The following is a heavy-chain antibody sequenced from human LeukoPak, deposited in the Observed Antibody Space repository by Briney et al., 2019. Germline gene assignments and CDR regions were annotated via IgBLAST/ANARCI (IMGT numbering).Heavy chain of an antibody. CDR1: GVSITTHY. J-gene: IGHJ4*02. CDR2: ISYSGST. Sequence: NASETQSLTCTVSGVSITTHYWSWIRQPPGKGLEWLGYISYSGSTNYNPSLKSRVTISMDTSKNQFSLKLNSVTAADTAVYYCARGERPGCDFWGLGTLVTVSS. CDR3: ARGERPGCDF. D-gene: IGHD3-16*01. V-gene: IGHV4-59*11.